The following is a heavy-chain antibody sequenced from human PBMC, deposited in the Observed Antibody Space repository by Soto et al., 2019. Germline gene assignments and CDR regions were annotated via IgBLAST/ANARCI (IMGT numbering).Heavy chain of an antibody. CDR1: GYTFICYG. Sequence: HVQLVQSGAEVKKPGASLKVSCKASGYTFICYGVSWLRQDPGQGLEWLGWIRPYNGNTNYAQKFQGRITMTTDTSTSTVYMDLRSLRTDDTAVYYCARDQTKWLTDAFDIWGQGTMVVVSS. CDR3: ARDQTKWLTDAFDI. V-gene: IGHV1-18*01. J-gene: IGHJ3*02. CDR2: IRPYNGNT. D-gene: IGHD5-12*01.